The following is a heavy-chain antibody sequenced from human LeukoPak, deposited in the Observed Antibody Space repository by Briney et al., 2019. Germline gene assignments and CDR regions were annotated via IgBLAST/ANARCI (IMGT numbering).Heavy chain of an antibody. CDR3: ARHMGGTGYFDY. CDR1: GYTSTGYY. V-gene: IGHV1-2*02. J-gene: IGHJ4*02. CDR2: INPNSGGT. D-gene: IGHD1-26*01. Sequence: GASVKVSCKASGYTSTGYYMHWVRQAPGQGLEWMGWINPNSGGTNYAQKFQGRVTLTRDTSISTAYMELSSLRSDDTAVYYCARHMGGTGYFDYWGQGTLVTVSS.